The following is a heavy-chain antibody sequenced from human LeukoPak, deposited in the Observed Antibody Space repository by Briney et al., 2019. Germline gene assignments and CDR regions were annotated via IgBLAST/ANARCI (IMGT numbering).Heavy chain of an antibody. D-gene: IGHD6-13*01. CDR2: IYYSGSA. J-gene: IGHJ4*02. CDR3: ARQEGYPYSSSWTFDY. Sequence: SETLSLTCTVSGGSISSGGYYWSWIRQHPGKGLEWIGYIYYSGSAYYNPSLKSRVTISVDTSKNQFSLKLSSVTAADTAVYYCARQEGYPYSSSWTFDYWGQGTLVTVSS. V-gene: IGHV4-31*03. CDR1: GGSISSGGYY.